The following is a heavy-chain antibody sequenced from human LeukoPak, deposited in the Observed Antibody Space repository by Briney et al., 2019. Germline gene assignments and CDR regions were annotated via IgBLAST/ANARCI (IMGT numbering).Heavy chain of an antibody. J-gene: IGHJ6*02. CDR2: INAGNGNT. D-gene: IGHD1-1*01. CDR1: GYTFTNYA. CDR3: ARDGRGYYYYYGMDV. V-gene: IGHV1-3*01. Sequence: ASVKVSCKASGYTFTNYAVHWVRQAPGQRLEWMGWINAGNGNTKCSQKFQGRVTITRDTSASTAYLELSSLTSEDTAVYYCARDGRGYYYYYGMDVWGQGTTVTVSS.